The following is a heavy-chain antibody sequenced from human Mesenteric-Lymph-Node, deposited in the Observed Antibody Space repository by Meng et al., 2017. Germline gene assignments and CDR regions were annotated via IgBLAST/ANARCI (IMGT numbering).Heavy chain of an antibody. D-gene: IGHD6-19*01. CDR1: GGSIRSNNNY. J-gene: IGHJ4*02. CDR2: MYNSGNT. CDR3: ARDSPTVAGLFFEY. Sequence: SETLSLTCTVSGGSIRSNNNYWGWIRHPPGKGLEWIGSMYNSGNTYYNPSLKSRVTIPAGTSHNQFSLKLTSVTAADTAVYYCARDSPTVAGLFFEYWGQGSLVTVSS. V-gene: IGHV4-39*07.